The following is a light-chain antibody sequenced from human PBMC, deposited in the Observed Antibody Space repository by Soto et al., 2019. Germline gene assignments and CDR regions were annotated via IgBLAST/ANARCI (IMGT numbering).Light chain of an antibody. CDR1: QSVNTN. CDR3: QQYTNWPPWT. Sequence: EIVMTQSPATLSVSPGERATLSCRASQSVNTNLAWYQQKPGQAPSLLIYGASTRASGVPARFSGSGSGTEFTLTISSLQSEDFAVYYCQQYTNWPPWTFGQGTKVDFK. CDR2: GAS. J-gene: IGKJ1*01. V-gene: IGKV3-15*01.